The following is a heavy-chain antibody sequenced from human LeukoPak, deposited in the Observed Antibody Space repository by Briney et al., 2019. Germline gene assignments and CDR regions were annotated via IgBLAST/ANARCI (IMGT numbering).Heavy chain of an antibody. CDR2: ITSSNTYI. V-gene: IGHV3-21*01. CDR3: ASYSGSF. Sequence: GGSLRLSCAASGFTFISYTMGWVRQAPGKGLEYVSSITSSNTYIYYADSVKGRFTISRDNAKYSLYLLMDSLGAEDTAVYYCASYSGSFWGQGTLVTVSS. D-gene: IGHD1-26*01. CDR1: GFTFISYT. J-gene: IGHJ4*02.